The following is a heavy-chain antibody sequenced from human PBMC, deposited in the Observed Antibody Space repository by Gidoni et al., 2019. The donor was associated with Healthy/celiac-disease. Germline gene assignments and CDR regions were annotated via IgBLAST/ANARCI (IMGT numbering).Heavy chain of an antibody. CDR3: ADGVFWSGYQF. CDR2: LSAYNGNT. J-gene: IGHJ4*02. D-gene: IGHD3-3*01. CDR1: GYTFTSYG. Sequence: QVQLVQSGAEGKKPGASGKVSCKAYGYTFTSYGISWVRQAPGQGLEWMGWLSAYNGNTNYAQKLQGRVTMPTDTSPSTAYMELRILRSDDTAVYYCADGVFWSGYQFWGQGTLVTVSS. V-gene: IGHV1-18*01.